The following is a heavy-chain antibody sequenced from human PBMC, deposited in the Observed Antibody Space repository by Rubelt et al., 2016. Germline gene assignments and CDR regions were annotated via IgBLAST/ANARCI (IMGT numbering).Heavy chain of an antibody. V-gene: IGHV3-7*01. D-gene: IGHD6-25*01. CDR3: ARGSRVSSGGRGMDV. Sequence: GSLRLSCAASGFTFSTYWMSWVRQAPGKGLEWVANIKQDGNEKYYVDSVKGRFTISRDNAKNSLYLQMNSLRDEDTAVYYCARGSRVSSGGRGMDVWGQGTTVIVSS. CDR2: IKQDGNEK. J-gene: IGHJ6*02. CDR1: GFTFSTYW.